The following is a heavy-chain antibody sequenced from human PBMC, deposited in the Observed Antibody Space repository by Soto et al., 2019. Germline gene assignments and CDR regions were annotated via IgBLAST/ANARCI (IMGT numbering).Heavy chain of an antibody. CDR3: ARGNWNLGPYYYYGMDG. D-gene: IGHD1-7*01. J-gene: IGHJ6*02. V-gene: IGHV1-18*01. CDR2: ISAYNGNT. CDR1: GYTFTSYG. Sequence: ASVKVSCKASGYTFTSYGISWVRQAPGQGLEWMGWISAYNGNTNYAQKFQGRVTITRDTSASTAYMELSSLRSEDTAVYYCARGNWNLGPYYYYGMDGWGQGTTVTVSS.